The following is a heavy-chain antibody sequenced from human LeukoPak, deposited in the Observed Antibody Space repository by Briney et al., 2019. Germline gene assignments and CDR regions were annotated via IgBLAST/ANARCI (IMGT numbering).Heavy chain of an antibody. J-gene: IGHJ4*02. CDR1: GYTFTGYY. V-gene: IGHV1-69*13. CDR3: ARGSLSVVAATLGFDY. CDR2: IIPIFGTA. Sequence: SVKVSCKASGYTFTGYYMHWVRQAPGQGLEWMGGIIPIFGTANYAQKFQGRVTITADESTSTAYMELSSLRSEDTAVYYRARGSLSVVAATLGFDYWGQGTLVTVSS. D-gene: IGHD2-15*01.